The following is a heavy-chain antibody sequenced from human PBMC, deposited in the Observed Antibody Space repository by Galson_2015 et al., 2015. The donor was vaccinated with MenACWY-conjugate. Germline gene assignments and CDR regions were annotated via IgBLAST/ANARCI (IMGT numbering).Heavy chain of an antibody. CDR3: ATEFYSNGYNF. D-gene: IGHD3-22*01. CDR1: AFTFSNAW. CDR2: IKSKTDGETT. V-gene: IGHV3-15*01. Sequence: SLRLSCAGSAFTFSNAWMTWVRQAPGKGLEWVGHIKSKTDGETTDYAAPVTGRFTISRDDSRNTLYLQMNSLKTEDTAVYYCATEFYSNGYNFWGQGTLVTVSS. J-gene: IGHJ4*02.